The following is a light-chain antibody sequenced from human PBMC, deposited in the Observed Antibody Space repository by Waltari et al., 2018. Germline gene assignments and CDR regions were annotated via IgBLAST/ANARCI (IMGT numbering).Light chain of an antibody. V-gene: IGLV1-44*01. CDR1: NSNIGSNS. CDR2: TND. Sequence: QSVLTQPPSASGTPGQRVTMSCSGSNSNIGSNSVNWFLQLPGTAPKLVMYTNDERPSGVPDRISGSKSGTSASLAISGLQSEDEADYYCAAWDDSLNAWVFGGGTKLTVL. CDR3: AAWDDSLNAWV. J-gene: IGLJ3*02.